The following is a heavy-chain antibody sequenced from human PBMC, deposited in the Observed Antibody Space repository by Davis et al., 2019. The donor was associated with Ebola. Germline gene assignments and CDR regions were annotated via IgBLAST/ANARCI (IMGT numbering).Heavy chain of an antibody. Sequence: GGSLRLSCEASGFSFRDYRICWVRQAPGKGLEWVANIERDGKDKYYLDSVKGRFTISRDNAKKAVYLQMNRLRVEDTAVYYCATDSPFDYWGQGTPVTVSS. D-gene: IGHD3/OR15-3a*01. CDR3: ATDSPFDY. CDR2: IERDGKDK. J-gene: IGHJ4*02. CDR1: GFSFRDYR. V-gene: IGHV3-7*03.